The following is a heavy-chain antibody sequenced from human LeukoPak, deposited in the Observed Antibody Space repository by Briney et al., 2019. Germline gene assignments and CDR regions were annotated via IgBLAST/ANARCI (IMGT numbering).Heavy chain of an antibody. CDR3: ARDPGSSSWYVPFWDY. V-gene: IGHV1-69*13. J-gene: IGHJ4*02. Sequence: EASVKVSCKASGYTFTSYGISWVRQAPGQGLEWMGGIIPIFGTANYAQKFQGRVTITADESTSTAYMELSSLRSEDTAVYYCARDPGSSSWYVPFWDYWGQGTLVTVSS. CDR1: GYTFTSYG. CDR2: IIPIFGTA. D-gene: IGHD6-13*01.